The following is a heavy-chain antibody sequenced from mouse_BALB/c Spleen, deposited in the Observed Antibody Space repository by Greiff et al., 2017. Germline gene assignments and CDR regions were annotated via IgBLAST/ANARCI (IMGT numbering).Heavy chain of an antibody. CDR2: IWAGGST. Sequence: VKLMESGPGLVVPSQSLSITCTVSGFSLTSYGVHWVRQPPGKGLEWLGVIWAGGSTNYNSALMSRLSISKDNSKSQVFLKMNSLQTDDTAMYYCARESAPYYYAMDYWGQGTSVTVSS. J-gene: IGHJ4*01. CDR3: ARESAPYYYAMDY. V-gene: IGHV2-9*02. CDR1: GFSLTSYG.